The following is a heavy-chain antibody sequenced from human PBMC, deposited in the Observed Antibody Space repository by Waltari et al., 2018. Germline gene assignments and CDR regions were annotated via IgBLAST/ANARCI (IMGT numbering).Heavy chain of an antibody. CDR2: INEDGNEK. CDR3: ARNHGQSSNDVYFDY. J-gene: IGHJ4*02. Sequence: QLVESGGGLVQPGGSLRLSCVASGFTISTYWMSWVRQDPGKGLEWLANINEDGNEKYYGESVKGRFTVSRDNAKNSLYLQMNSLRDEDTAVYYCARNHGQSSNDVYFDYWGQGTLVTVSS. D-gene: IGHD2-2*01. V-gene: IGHV3-7*02. CDR1: GFTISTYW.